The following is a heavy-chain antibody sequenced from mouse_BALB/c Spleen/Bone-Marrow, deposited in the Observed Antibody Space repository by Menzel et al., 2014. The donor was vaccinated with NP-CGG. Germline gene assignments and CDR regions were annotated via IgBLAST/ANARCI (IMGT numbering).Heavy chain of an antibody. D-gene: IGHD1-1*01. CDR1: GFDFSRYW. V-gene: IGHV4-1*02. Sequence: EVKVIESGGGLVQPGRSLKLSCAASGFDFSRYWMSWVRQAPGKGLEWIGEINPDSSTINYTPSLKDKFIISRDNAKNTLYLQMSKVRYEDTALYYCARLLYYGYFDSWGQGTTLTVSS. CDR3: ARLLYYGYFDS. CDR2: INPDSSTI. J-gene: IGHJ2*01.